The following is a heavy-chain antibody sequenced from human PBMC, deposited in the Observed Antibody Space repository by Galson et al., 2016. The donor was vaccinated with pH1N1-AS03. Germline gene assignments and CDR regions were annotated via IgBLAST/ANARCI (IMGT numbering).Heavy chain of an antibody. CDR3: ARAGPSGYADFDY. CDR2: IYYTGNT. Sequence: SETLSLTCTISGDSFSNYYWSWIRETPGRGLEWIGYIYYTGNTKNNPSLESRVIIPLDTSKNQFSLTLKSVTAADTAVYYCARAGPSGYADFDYWSQGILVTVSS. CDR1: GDSFSNYY. V-gene: IGHV4-59*01. D-gene: IGHD3-22*01. J-gene: IGHJ4*02.